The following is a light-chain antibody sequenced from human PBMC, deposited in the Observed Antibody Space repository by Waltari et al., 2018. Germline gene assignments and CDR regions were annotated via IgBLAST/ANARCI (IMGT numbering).Light chain of an antibody. CDR1: QGIGTW. Sequence: DIQMTQSPSSVSASVGDRVTITCRASQGIGTWLAWYQQKPAKAPKVLIYGASTLLTGLPSRFSSSSSGTEFTITSTGLPHEDVATYFCQQGNSFPPTFGQGTRVEV. V-gene: IGKV1-12*01. CDR2: GAS. CDR3: QQGNSFPPT. J-gene: IGKJ1*01.